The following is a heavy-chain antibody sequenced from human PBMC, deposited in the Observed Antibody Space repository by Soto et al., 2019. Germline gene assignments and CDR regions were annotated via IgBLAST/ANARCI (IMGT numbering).Heavy chain of an antibody. CDR2: ISERGITT. CDR3: ARGGVV. V-gene: IGHV3-48*03. CDR1: GFNFSNFD. J-gene: IGHJ4*02. Sequence: VGSLRLSCVASGFNFSNFDMNWVRQAPGRGLEWISLISERGITTTYADSVRSRFTVSRDNAQSSLYLQMDRLTVGDTGVYYCARGGVVWGRGVLVTVSS. D-gene: IGHD2-8*01.